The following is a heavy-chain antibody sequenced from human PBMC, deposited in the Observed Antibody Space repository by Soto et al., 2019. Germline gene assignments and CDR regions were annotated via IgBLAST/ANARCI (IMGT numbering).Heavy chain of an antibody. CDR3: ARAGVWLGSRLDF. CDR2: FYYTGRI. V-gene: IGHV4-59*01. CDR1: GGSITTYY. J-gene: IGHJ4*02. Sequence: SEPLSLTCTVSGGSITTYYWTWIRQPPGKGLEWIGYFYYTGRINYNPSLKSRVTISADTSKNKFSLNLTSVTAADTAVYFCARAGVWLGSRLDFWGQGARVS. D-gene: IGHD3-10*01.